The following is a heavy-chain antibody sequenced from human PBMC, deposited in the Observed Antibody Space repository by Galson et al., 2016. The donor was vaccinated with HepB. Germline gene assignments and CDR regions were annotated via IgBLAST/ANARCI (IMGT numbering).Heavy chain of an antibody. D-gene: IGHD3-10*01. CDR1: GGSIHLYY. CDR2: ISYSGST. V-gene: IGHV4-59*01. J-gene: IGHJ4*02. CDR3: ARARTLMGRGAKAGPKYYFDS. Sequence: LSLTCVLSGGSIHLYYWRWIRQSPGKGLEWIGYISYSGSTKYNPSLEGRATISVDRSKDQFSLRLSAGTAADTAVYHCARARTLMGRGAKAGPKYYFDSWGQGALVTVSS.